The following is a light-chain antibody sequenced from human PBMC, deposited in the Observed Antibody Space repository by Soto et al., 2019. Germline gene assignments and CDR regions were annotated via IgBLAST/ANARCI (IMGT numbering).Light chain of an antibody. CDR2: WAS. CDR3: QQYHSTPYT. J-gene: IGKJ2*01. CDR1: QSVLYSSNNKNY. V-gene: IGKV4-1*01. Sequence: DIVMTQSPDSLAVSLGERATINCKSSQSVLYSSNNKNYLAWYQQRPGQPPKLLVSWASTRESGVPDRFPGSGSGTDFTLTISSLEAEDVAVYYCQQYHSTPYTFGQGTKLEI.